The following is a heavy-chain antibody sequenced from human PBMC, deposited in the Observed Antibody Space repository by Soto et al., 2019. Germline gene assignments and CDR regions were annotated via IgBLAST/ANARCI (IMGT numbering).Heavy chain of an antibody. Sequence: QLLESGGGLVQPGGSLRLSCAASGFTFSNYAMSWVRQAPGEGLEWVSSINNSGGSTYYADSVKGRFTISRDNSKNALYLQMNSLRAADTAVYYCAKDYSVSYILPTVFEYWGQGTLVTVSS. CDR1: GFTFSNYA. D-gene: IGHD1-26*01. CDR2: INNSGGST. CDR3: AKDYSVSYILPTVFEY. V-gene: IGHV3-23*01. J-gene: IGHJ4*02.